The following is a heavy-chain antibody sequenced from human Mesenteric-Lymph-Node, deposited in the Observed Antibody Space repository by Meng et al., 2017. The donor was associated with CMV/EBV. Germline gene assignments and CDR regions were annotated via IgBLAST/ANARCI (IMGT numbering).Heavy chain of an antibody. V-gene: IGHV3-33*01. D-gene: IGHD5-24*01. CDR3: VRDSRDYSFDY. CDR2: IYYDGSNK. CDR1: GFTFSVPN. J-gene: IGHJ4*02. Sequence: SCGASGFTFSVPNMHWVRRAPGKGLEWVTLIYYDGSNKYYADSVKGRFTISRDNSKNTVYLQMSDLRAEDTAIYYCVRDSRDYSFDYWGQGTLVTVSS.